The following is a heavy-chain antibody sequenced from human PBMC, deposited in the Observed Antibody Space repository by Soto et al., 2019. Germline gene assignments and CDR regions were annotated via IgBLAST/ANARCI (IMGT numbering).Heavy chain of an antibody. V-gene: IGHV3-30-3*01. CDR3: ARDCSGGSCYPTKYGMDV. CDR1: GFTFSSYA. Sequence: GGSLRLSCAASGFTFSSYAMHWVRQAPGKGLEWVAVISYDGSNKYYADSVKGRFTISRDNSKNTLYLQMNSLRAEDTAVYYCARDCSGGSCYPTKYGMDVWGQGTTVTVSS. D-gene: IGHD2-15*01. J-gene: IGHJ6*02. CDR2: ISYDGSNK.